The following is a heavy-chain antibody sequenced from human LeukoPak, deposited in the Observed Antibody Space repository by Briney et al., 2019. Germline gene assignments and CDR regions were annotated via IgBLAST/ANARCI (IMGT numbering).Heavy chain of an antibody. D-gene: IGHD2-15*01. CDR3: ARDFSCSGGSCTNY. V-gene: IGHV4-4*07. CDR1: GGSISSYY. J-gene: IGHJ4*02. Sequence: PSETLSLTCTVSGGSISSYYWSWIRQPAGKGLEWIGRIYTSGSTNYNPSLKSRVTMSVDTSKNQFSLKLSSVTAADTAVYYCARDFSCSGGSCTNYWGQGTLVTVSS. CDR2: IYTSGST.